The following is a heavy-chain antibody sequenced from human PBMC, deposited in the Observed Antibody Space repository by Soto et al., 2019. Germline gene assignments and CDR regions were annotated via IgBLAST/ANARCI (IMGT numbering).Heavy chain of an antibody. J-gene: IGHJ6*03. CDR2: INAGNGNT. CDR3: ARVVATYYYYYTDV. D-gene: IGHD5-12*01. V-gene: IGHV1-3*01. CDR1: GYTFTSYA. Sequence: ASVKVSCKASGYTFTSYAMHWVRQAPGQRLEWMGWINAGNGNTKYSQKFQGRVTSTRDTSASTAYMELSSLRSEDTAVYYCARVVATYYYYYTDVWGKGTTVTVSS.